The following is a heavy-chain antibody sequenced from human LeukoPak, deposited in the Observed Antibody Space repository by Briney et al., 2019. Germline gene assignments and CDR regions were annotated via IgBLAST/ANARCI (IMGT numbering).Heavy chain of an antibody. Sequence: GGSLRLSCAASGFTVSSNYMSWVRQAPGKGLEWVSVIYSGGSTYYADAVKGRFTISRHNSKNTLYLQMNSLRAEDTAVYYCARYGDYGSDAFDIWGQGTMVTVSS. CDR2: IYSGGST. J-gene: IGHJ3*02. CDR3: ARYGDYGSDAFDI. D-gene: IGHD4-17*01. V-gene: IGHV3-53*04. CDR1: GFTVSSNY.